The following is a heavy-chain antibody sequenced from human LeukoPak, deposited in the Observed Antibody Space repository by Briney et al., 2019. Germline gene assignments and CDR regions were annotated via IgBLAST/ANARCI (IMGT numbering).Heavy chain of an antibody. CDR2: ISGSGGRT. CDR3: AMAVIGSCWTLVY. J-gene: IGHJ4*02. V-gene: IGHV3-23*01. Sequence: PGGSLRLSCAASGFTFISYGMSWVRQAPGKGLEWVSSISGSGGRTYYADSVQGRFTISRDNSRNTLYLELNSLRAEDTAVYFGAMAVIGSCWTLVYWGQGTLVTVSS. D-gene: IGHD6-19*01. CDR1: GFTFISYG.